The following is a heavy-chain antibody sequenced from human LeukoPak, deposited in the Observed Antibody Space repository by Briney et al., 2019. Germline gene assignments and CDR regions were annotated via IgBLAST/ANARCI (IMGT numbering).Heavy chain of an antibody. CDR2: ISISGGST. Sequence: PGGSLRLSCAASGFTFNNYGMTWVRQAPGKGLEWVSAISISGGSTDYADSVKGRFTISRDNSKNTLYLQMNSLRAEDTAVYYCAKVYTTVRGLITRTADYYYMDVWGKGTTVTISS. D-gene: IGHD3-10*01. J-gene: IGHJ6*03. CDR3: AKVYTTVRGLITRTADYYYMDV. V-gene: IGHV3-23*01. CDR1: GFTFNNYG.